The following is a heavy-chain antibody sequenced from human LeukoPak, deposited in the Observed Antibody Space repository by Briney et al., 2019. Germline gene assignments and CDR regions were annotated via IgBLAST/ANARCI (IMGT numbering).Heavy chain of an antibody. CDR2: ISYDGSNK. D-gene: IGHD5-18*01. J-gene: IGHJ3*02. CDR1: GFTFSSYA. Sequence: GGSLRLSCAASGFTFSSYAMHWVRQAPGKGLEWVAVISYDGSNKYYADSVKGRFTISRDNSKNTLYLQMNSLRAEDTAVYYCARDDYTAMAQGAFDIWGQGTMVTVSS. CDR3: ARDDYTAMAQGAFDI. V-gene: IGHV3-30-3*01.